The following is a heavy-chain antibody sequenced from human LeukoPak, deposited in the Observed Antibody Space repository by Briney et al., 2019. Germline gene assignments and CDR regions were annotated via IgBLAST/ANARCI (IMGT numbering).Heavy chain of an antibody. J-gene: IGHJ6*02. V-gene: IGHV1-69*04. D-gene: IGHD1-20*01. CDR2: IIPILGIA. Sequence: SVKVSCKASGGTFSSYAISWVRQAPGQGLEWMGRIIPILGIANYAQKFQGRVTITADKSTSTAYMELSGLRSEDTAVYYCARLDNWNYYYYGMDVWGQGTTVTVSS. CDR3: ARLDNWNYYYYGMDV. CDR1: GGTFSSYA.